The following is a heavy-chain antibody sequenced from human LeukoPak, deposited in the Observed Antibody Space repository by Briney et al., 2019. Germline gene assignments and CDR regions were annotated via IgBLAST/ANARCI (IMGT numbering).Heavy chain of an antibody. D-gene: IGHD1-26*01. CDR1: GFTFSNAW. CDR3: TTYNGNYYFSDY. J-gene: IGHJ4*02. CDR2: IKSKTDDGTA. V-gene: IGHV3-15*01. Sequence: GGSLRLSCAASGFTFSNAWMSWVRQAPGKGLEWVGRIKSKTDDGTADYAAPVKGRFTISRDDSKDTLYLQMNSLKTEDTAVYYCTTYNGNYYFSDYWAQGTLVTVSS.